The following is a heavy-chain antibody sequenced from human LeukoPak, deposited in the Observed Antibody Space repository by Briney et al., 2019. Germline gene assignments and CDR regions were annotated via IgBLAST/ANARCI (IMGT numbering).Heavy chain of an antibody. CDR1: GGSISSYY. J-gene: IGHJ4*02. CDR2: IYYSGST. Sequence: SETLSLTCTVSGGSISSYYWSWIRQPPGKGLEWIGYIYYSGSTNYNPSLKSRVTISVDTSKNQFSLKLSSVTAADTAVYYCARDRSGWYYFDYWGQGTLVTVSS. CDR3: ARDRSGWYYFDY. D-gene: IGHD6-19*01. V-gene: IGHV4-59*12.